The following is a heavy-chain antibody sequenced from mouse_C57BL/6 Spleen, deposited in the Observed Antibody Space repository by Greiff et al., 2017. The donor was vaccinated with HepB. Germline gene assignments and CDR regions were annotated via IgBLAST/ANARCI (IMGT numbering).Heavy chain of an antibody. Sequence: VQLQQPGAELVKPGASVKLSCKASGYTFTSYWMHWVKQRPGQGLEWIGMIHPNSGSTNYNEKFKSKATLTVDKSSSTAYMQLSSLTSEDSAVYYCARSAYYDAMDYWGQVTSVTVSS. J-gene: IGHJ4*01. CDR1: GYTFTSYW. CDR3: ARSAYYDAMDY. V-gene: IGHV1-64*01. CDR2: IHPNSGST. D-gene: IGHD2-10*01.